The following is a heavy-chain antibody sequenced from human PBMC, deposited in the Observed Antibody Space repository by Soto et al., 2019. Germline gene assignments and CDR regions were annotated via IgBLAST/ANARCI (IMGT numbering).Heavy chain of an antibody. CDR2: ISGSGGIT. CDR3: AKDRYGEFNMIDY. CDR1: GLTFSSYA. J-gene: IGHJ4*02. D-gene: IGHD3-10*01. V-gene: IGHV3-23*01. Sequence: GGSLRLSCAASGLTFSSYAMSWVRQAPGKGLEWVSGISGSGGITYYAASVKGRFTISRDNSKNTLYLQMNSLRAEDTAVFYCAKDRYGEFNMIDYWGQGTLVTVSS.